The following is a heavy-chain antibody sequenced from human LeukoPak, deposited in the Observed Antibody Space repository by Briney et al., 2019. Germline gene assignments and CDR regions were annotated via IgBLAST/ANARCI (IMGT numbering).Heavy chain of an antibody. D-gene: IGHD3-9*01. CDR1: GGSFSGYY. J-gene: IGHJ4*02. CDR2: INHSGST. CDR3: ARRAHRNYVGFDWLSPPDN. V-gene: IGHV4-34*01. Sequence: SETLSLTCAVYGGSFSGYYWSWIRQPPGKGLEWIGEINHSGSTNYNPSLKSRVTISVDTSKNQFSLKLSSVTAADTAVYYCARRAHRNYVGFDWLSPPDNWGQGTLVTVSS.